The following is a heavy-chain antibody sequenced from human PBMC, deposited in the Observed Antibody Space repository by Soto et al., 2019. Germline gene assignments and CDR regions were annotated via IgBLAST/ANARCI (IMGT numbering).Heavy chain of an antibody. J-gene: IGHJ3*02. D-gene: IGHD6-19*01. CDR2: IIPILGIA. CDR3: ARPGIAVAGKRGGDAFDI. V-gene: IGHV1-69*02. Sequence: QVQLVHSGAEVKKPGSSVKVSCKASGGTFSSYTISWVGQAPGQGLEWMGRIIPILGIANYAQKFQGRVTITADKSTSTAYMELSSLRSEDTAVYYCARPGIAVAGKRGGDAFDIWGQGTMVTVSS. CDR1: GGTFSSYT.